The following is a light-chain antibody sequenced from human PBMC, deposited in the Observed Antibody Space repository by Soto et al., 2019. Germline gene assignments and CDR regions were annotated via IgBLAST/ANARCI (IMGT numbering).Light chain of an antibody. CDR3: QSYDSSDVV. Sequence: LTQPHSVSESPGKTVTISCTRSSGSIASNYVQWYQQRPGSAPTTVIYEDNQRPSGVPDRFSGSMDSSSNSASLTISGLEAEVEADYYCQSYDSSDVVFGGGTKLPVL. J-gene: IGLJ2*01. V-gene: IGLV6-57*04. CDR2: EDN. CDR1: SGSIASNY.